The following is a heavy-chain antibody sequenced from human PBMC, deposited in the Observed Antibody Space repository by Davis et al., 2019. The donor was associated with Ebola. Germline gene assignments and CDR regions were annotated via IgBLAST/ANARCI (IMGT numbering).Heavy chain of an antibody. CDR1: GFTFEYYT. Sequence: GESLKISCAASGFTFEYYTMHWVRQAPGKGLEWVSLLRWDGFSPDYADSVRGRFTISRDNSKNSPYLQMNSLTIEDTAFYYCAKDDMIQGVRYLDYWGQGTLVTVSS. CDR2: LRWDGFSP. D-gene: IGHD3-10*01. V-gene: IGHV3-43*01. CDR3: AKDDMIQGVRYLDY. J-gene: IGHJ4*02.